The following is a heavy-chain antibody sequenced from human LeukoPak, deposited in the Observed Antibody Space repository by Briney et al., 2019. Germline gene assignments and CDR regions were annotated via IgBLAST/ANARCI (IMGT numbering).Heavy chain of an antibody. CDR2: FDPEDGKR. Sequence: ASVKVSCKVSRYTLTELSMHWVRQAPGKGLEWMGGFDPEDGKRIYAQKFQGRVTMTEETSTDTAYMELSSLRSEDTAVYYCARDGGAYYFDYWGQGTLVTVSS. V-gene: IGHV1-24*01. CDR1: RYTLTELS. J-gene: IGHJ4*02. D-gene: IGHD2-15*01. CDR3: ARDGGAYYFDY.